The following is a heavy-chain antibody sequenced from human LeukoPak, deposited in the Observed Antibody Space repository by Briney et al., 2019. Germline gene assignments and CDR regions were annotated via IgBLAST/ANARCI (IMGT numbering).Heavy chain of an antibody. Sequence: PSETLSLTYTVSGGSISSSNYYWGWIRQPPGKGLEWIGSIYYSGSTYYNPSLKSRVTISVDTSKNQFSLKLSSVTAADTAVYYCAREANSERYWGIGPYSSSWYPSYYFDYWGRGTLVTVSS. CDR3: AREANSERYWGIGPYSSSWYPSYYFDY. V-gene: IGHV4-39*07. J-gene: IGHJ4*02. CDR1: GGSISSSNYY. D-gene: IGHD6-13*01. CDR2: IYYSGST.